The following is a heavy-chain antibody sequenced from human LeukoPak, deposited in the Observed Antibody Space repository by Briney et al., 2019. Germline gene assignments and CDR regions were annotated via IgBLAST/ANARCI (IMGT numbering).Heavy chain of an antibody. V-gene: IGHV3-30*18. D-gene: IGHD3-22*01. CDR2: ISYDGSNK. CDR3: AKDHPLNYYDSSGYYYGGPLDY. J-gene: IGHJ4*02. Sequence: GGSLRLSCAASGFTFSSYGMHWVRQAPGKGLEWVAVISYDGSNKYYADSVKGRFTISRDNSKNTLYLQMNSLRAEDTAVYYCAKDHPLNYYDSSGYYYGGPLDYWGQGTLVTVSS. CDR1: GFTFSSYG.